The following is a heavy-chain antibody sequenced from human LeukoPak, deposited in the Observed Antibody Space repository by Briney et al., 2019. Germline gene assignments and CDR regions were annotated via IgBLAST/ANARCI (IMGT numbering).Heavy chain of an antibody. D-gene: IGHD6-19*01. CDR2: ISDGGGAT. CDR1: GFTFSSYA. CDR3: AGAFSGWSPKF. Sequence: PGGSLRLSCAASGFTFSSYAMTWVRQAPGKGLEWVSGISDGGGATYYAGSVKGRFTLSRDNSKNTLYLQMNSLRADDTAVYYCAGAFSGWSPKFWGQGTLVTVSS. J-gene: IGHJ4*02. V-gene: IGHV3-23*01.